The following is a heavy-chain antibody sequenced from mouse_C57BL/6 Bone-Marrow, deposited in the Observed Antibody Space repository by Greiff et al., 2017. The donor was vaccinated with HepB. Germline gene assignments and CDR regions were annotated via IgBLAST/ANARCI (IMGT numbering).Heavy chain of an antibody. J-gene: IGHJ2*01. CDR3: SEDSAVYYCAWSTADYFDY. CDR2: GQGLEWIG. D-gene: IGHD1-2*01. V-gene: IGHV1-87*01. Sequence: QVQLQQSGPELARPWASVKISCQAFYTYSRRVHVAIRDTNYWRQWVKQRTGQGLEWIGAIYPGNGDTSYKQKFKGKATLTADKSSITAYMPLSSLTSEDSAVYYCAWSTADYFDYWGQGTTLTVSS. CDR1: YTYSRRVH.